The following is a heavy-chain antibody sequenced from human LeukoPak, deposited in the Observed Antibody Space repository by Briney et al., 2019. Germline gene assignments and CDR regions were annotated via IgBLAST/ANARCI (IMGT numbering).Heavy chain of an antibody. J-gene: IGHJ3*02. V-gene: IGHV4-4*02. Sequence: SETLSLTCAVSGGSISTNNWWTWVRQPPGKGLEWIGEIHHSGSTDYNPSLKSRVTISPDKSKNQFSLTLTPVTAADTAVYFCARAPLSGTYYTDAFDIWGQGTMVTVSS. CDR3: ARAPLSGTYYTDAFDI. CDR1: GGSISTNNW. CDR2: IHHSGST. D-gene: IGHD1-26*01.